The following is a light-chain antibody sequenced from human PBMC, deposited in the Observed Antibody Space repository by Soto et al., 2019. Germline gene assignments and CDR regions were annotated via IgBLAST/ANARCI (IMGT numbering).Light chain of an antibody. V-gene: IGKV3-15*01. CDR1: HRVSSY. Sequence: IVMTQSPATLSVSPWERATLSCRASHRVSSYLAWYQQKPGQAPRLLIYGTSTRATGIPARFSGSGSGTEFTLTITSLQSEDFAVYYCQQYNNWPLTFGGGTKVDIK. J-gene: IGKJ4*01. CDR2: GTS. CDR3: QQYNNWPLT.